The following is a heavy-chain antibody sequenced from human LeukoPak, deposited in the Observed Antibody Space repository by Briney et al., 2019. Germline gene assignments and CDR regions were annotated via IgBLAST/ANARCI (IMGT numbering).Heavy chain of an antibody. J-gene: IGHJ4*02. V-gene: IGHV6-1*01. D-gene: IGHD3-10*01. CDR1: VDIVSSDRAA. CDR3: ARLGSGSNY. CDR2: TYYRSKWYT. Sequence: SQSLSLTCAISVDIVSSDRAAWIWIRQSPSRGLEWLVRTYYRSKWYTEYAVSVKSGITINPDTSKNQFSLQLSFVNPEDTAVYYCARLGSGSNYCGQGTLVTVSS.